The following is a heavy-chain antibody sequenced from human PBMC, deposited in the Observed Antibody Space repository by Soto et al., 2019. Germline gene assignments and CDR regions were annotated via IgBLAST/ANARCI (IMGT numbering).Heavy chain of an antibody. CDR3: ARAVSGSSLDS. J-gene: IGHJ4*02. CDR2: IYYIGTT. CDR1: GGPITTGGHF. V-gene: IGHV4-31*03. D-gene: IGHD1-26*01. Sequence: QVQLQESGPGLVQASQTLSLTCTVSGGPITTGGHFWSRIRRSPGKGLEWIGYIYYIGTTHYNPSLKSRVTISIDTSKKQFSLSLSSVTAADAAVYYCARAVSGSSLDSWGQGTLVTVSS.